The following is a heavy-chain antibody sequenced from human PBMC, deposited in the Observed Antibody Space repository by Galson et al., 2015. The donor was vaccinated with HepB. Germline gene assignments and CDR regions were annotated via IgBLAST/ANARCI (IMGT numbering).Heavy chain of an antibody. J-gene: IGHJ4*02. CDR2: TYYRSKYYN. V-gene: IGHV6-1*01. CDR1: GDSVTSNSAA. CDR3: AREAGDCRSTSCSPRGLLNY. D-gene: IGHD2-2*01. Sequence: CAISGDSVTSNSAAWNWIRQSPSRGLEWLGRTYYRSKYYNDYAVSVKSRITINPDTSKNQFSLQLNSVTPEDTAVYYCAREAGDCRSTSCSPRGLLNYRGQGTLVTVSS.